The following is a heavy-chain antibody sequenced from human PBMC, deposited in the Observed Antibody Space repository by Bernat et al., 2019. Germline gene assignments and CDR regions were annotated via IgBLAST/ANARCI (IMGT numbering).Heavy chain of an antibody. CDR1: GFTFSSFE. CDR3: ARDGGVVLAPPVYSFDV. CDR2: ISGSGSTR. J-gene: IGHJ3*01. Sequence: EEQLVESGGGLVQPGGSLRLSCAASGFTFSSFEMNWVLQAPGKGLAWVSYISGSGSTRDGDSVKDRFTSSRDNAENSLYLQMNSLRADDTAVYYWARDGGVVLAPPVYSFDVWGQGTLVTVSS. V-gene: IGHV3-48*03. D-gene: IGHD2-8*02.